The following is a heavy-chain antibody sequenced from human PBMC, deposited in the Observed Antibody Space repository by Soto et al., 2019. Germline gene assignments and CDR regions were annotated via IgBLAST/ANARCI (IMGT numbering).Heavy chain of an antibody. CDR1: DGSISRYY. CDR2: IHYSGST. Sequence: LSLTCTVSDGSISRYYWSWIRQPPGKGLEWIGYIHYSGSTNYNPSLKSRLTISLDTPKNQFSLKLSSVTAADTALYYCARGGQDFWSGPFDYWGRGALVTVSS. D-gene: IGHD3-3*01. V-gene: IGHV4-59*12. J-gene: IGHJ4*02. CDR3: ARGGQDFWSGPFDY.